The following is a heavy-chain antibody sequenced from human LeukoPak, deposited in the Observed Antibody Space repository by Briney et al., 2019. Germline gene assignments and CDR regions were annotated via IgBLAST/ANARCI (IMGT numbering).Heavy chain of an antibody. J-gene: IGHJ4*02. CDR2: IYYSGST. V-gene: IGHV4-34*01. Sequence: SETLSLTCGVYGVASSGNYWGWIRQPPGKGLEWIGSIYYSGSTNYNSSLKSRVSISVDTSKDQFSLKLSSVTAADTAIYYCARVAAKTVDYWGQGTLVTVSS. CDR3: ARVAAKTVDY. D-gene: IGHD2-15*01. CDR1: GVASSGNY.